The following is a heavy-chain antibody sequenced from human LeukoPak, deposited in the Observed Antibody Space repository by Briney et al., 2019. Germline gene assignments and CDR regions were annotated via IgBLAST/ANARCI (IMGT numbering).Heavy chain of an antibody. CDR1: GGTFSSYA. Sequence: ASVKVSCKASGGTFSSYAISWVRQAPGQGLEWMGRIIPILGIANYAQKFQGRVTITADKPTSTAYMELSSLRSEDTAVYYCARDSSSKGPGYWGQGTLVTVSS. V-gene: IGHV1-69*04. D-gene: IGHD6-13*01. CDR3: ARDSSSKGPGY. CDR2: IIPILGIA. J-gene: IGHJ4*02.